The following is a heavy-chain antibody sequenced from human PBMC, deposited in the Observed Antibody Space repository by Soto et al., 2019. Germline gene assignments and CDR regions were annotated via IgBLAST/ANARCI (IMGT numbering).Heavy chain of an antibody. CDR3: ARAIVLVTHFDY. D-gene: IGHD3-22*01. CDR2: ISYEGGSK. Sequence: QVQLVESGRGVVQPGRSLRLSCAGSGFTFSSYAMHWVRQAPGKGLEWVALISYEGGSKYYADSVKGRFTISRDNSKNTLYLQMSSLRAEDTAVYFCARAIVLVTHFDYWGQGTLVTVSS. CDR1: GFTFSSYA. V-gene: IGHV3-30-3*01. J-gene: IGHJ4*02.